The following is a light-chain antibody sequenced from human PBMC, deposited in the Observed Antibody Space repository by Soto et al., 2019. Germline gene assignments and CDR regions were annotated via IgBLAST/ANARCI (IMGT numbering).Light chain of an antibody. J-gene: IGKJ1*01. CDR1: QDISKD. V-gene: IGKV1-6*01. Sequence: AIQLTQSPTSLSASVGDRVIITFRASQDISKDLGWYQQKPGKAPKFLIYSATSTQSGVPSTFSGSGFGTDFTLTISSLQPEDFATYYCLQDHDYPRTFGQGTKVDIK. CDR3: LQDHDYPRT. CDR2: SAT.